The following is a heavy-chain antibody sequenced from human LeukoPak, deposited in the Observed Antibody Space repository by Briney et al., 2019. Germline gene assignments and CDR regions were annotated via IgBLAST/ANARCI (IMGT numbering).Heavy chain of an antibody. CDR2: IGGYSLTV. CDR1: GFSFSSYV. D-gene: IGHD3-10*01. V-gene: IGHV3-23*01. Sequence: GGSLRLSCAASGFSFSSYVMSWVRQAPGKGLEWVSAIGGYSLTVYNAQSLKGRFTVSRDNSTNTLYLQVTDLRVDDTAVYYCAKGQMVRGVTTSFYMDACGKGTRVTVSS. J-gene: IGHJ6*03. CDR3: AKGQMVRGVTTSFYMDA.